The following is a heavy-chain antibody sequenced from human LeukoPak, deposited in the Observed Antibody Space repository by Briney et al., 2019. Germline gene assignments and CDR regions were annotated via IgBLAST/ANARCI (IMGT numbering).Heavy chain of an antibody. Sequence: GGSLRLSCAASGFTFSDYYMSWLRQAPGKGLEWVSYISSSGSTIYYADSVKGRFTISRDNAKNSLYLQMNSLRAEDTAVYYCAREAKKYYYGTGMADPWGQGTLVTVSS. CDR1: GFTFSDYY. CDR2: ISSSGSTI. J-gene: IGHJ5*02. CDR3: AREAKKYYYGTGMADP. V-gene: IGHV3-11*04. D-gene: IGHD3-10*01.